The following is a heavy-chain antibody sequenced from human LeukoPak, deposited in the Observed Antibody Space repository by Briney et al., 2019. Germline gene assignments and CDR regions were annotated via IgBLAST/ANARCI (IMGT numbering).Heavy chain of an antibody. J-gene: IGHJ4*02. CDR1: GYTFTGYY. D-gene: IGHD5-18*01. CDR2: INPNSGGT. Sequence: ASVKVSCKASGYTFTGYYMHWVRQAPGQGLEWMGWINPNSGGTSYAQKFQGWVTMTRDTSISTAYMELSRLRSDDTAVYYCARVRRGGYSYEDYYFDYWGQGTLVTVSS. CDR3: ARVRRGGYSYEDYYFDY. V-gene: IGHV1-2*04.